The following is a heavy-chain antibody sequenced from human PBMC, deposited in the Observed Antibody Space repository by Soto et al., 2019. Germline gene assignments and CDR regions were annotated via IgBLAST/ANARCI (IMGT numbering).Heavy chain of an antibody. D-gene: IGHD1-26*01. CDR1: GCTFSSYA. V-gene: IGHV3-23*01. Sequence: EVQLLESGGGLVQPGGSLRLSCAASGCTFSSYAMSWVRQAPGKGLEWVSAISGSGGSTYYADSVKGRFTISRDNSKNTLYLQMNSLRAEDTAVYYCAKDLDGSYYLDYWGQGTLVTVSS. CDR3: AKDLDGSYYLDY. CDR2: ISGSGGST. J-gene: IGHJ4*02.